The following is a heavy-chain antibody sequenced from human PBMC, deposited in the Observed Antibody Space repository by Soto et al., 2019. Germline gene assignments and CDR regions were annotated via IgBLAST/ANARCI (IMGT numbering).Heavy chain of an antibody. J-gene: IGHJ4*02. Sequence: ASETLSLTCTVSGGSISSGGYYWSWIRQHPGKGLEWIGYIYYSGSTYYNPSLKSRVTISVDTSKKQFSLKLSSVTAADTAVYYCAREYGDYRYYFDYWGQGTLVTVS. CDR2: IYYSGST. V-gene: IGHV4-31*03. CDR1: GGSISSGGYY. D-gene: IGHD4-17*01. CDR3: AREYGDYRYYFDY.